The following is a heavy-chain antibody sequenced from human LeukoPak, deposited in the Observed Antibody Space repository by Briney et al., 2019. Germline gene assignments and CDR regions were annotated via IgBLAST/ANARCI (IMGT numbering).Heavy chain of an antibody. V-gene: IGHV1-18*01. D-gene: IGHD3-9*01. CDR1: GYTFTSYG. J-gene: IGHJ4*02. CDR2: ISAYNGNT. CDR3: ARAGYHYDILPGYYEADY. Sequence: GASVKVFCKASGYTFTSYGISGARQAPGQGLEWMGCISAYNGNTNYAEKLQRRVAMTRDTSTSTAYMELRSLRSDDTDVYYCARAGYHYDILPGYYEADYWGQGTLVTVSS.